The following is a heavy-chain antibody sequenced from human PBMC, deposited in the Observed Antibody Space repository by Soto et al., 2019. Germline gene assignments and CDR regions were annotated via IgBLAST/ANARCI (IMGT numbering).Heavy chain of an antibody. Sequence: SETLSLTCTVSGGSISGYHWSWIRQPPGKGLEWIGHIYYSGGTTYNPSLNSRVTVSLDTSKNQFSLKLNSVTAADTAVYYCARASALPMIRYAFDIWGQGTMVTVS. D-gene: IGHD3-22*01. J-gene: IGHJ3*02. CDR3: ARASALPMIRYAFDI. V-gene: IGHV4-59*12. CDR2: IYYSGGT. CDR1: GGSISGYH.